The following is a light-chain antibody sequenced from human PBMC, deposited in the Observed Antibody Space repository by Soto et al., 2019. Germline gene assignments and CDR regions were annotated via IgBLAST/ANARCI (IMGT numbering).Light chain of an antibody. V-gene: IGKV1-5*03. J-gene: IGKJ1*01. CDR1: QSIGGW. CDR3: QEHNSYIPT. CDR2: EAS. Sequence: DIQMTQSPSTLSASVGDRVTITCRASQSIGGWLAWYQQKPGKAPKLLIYEASVLQKGVPSRFSGSGSGTEFTLAISSLQPDDFAPYYCQEHNSYIPTFGPGTKVEIK.